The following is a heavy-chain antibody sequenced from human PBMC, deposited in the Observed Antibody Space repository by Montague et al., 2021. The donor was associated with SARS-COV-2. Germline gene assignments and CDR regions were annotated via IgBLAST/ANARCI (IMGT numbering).Heavy chain of an antibody. CDR1: GGSLSTYY. D-gene: IGHD3-10*01. V-gene: IGHV4-59*13. CDR2: IYYTGNT. CDR3: ARFFGPYYYGLDV. Sequence: SETLSLTCTVSGGSLSTYYWSWIRQPPGKGLECIGYIYYTGNTNYNPSLKSRVTISVDTSKNQFSLKLGSVTAADTGAYYCARFFGPYYYGLDVWGQGTTVTVSS. J-gene: IGHJ6*02.